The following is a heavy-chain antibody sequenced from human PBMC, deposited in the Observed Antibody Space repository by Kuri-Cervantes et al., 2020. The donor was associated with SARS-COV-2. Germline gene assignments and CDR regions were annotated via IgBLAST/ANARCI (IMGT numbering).Heavy chain of an antibody. Sequence: GESLKISCVASGFTLSNYVIHWIRQAPGKGLEWLSYISGTSTYTYYAESVKGRFTISRDNAKNSLYLQMSSLRAEDTAFYYCARDTRAFSWRAPQRSSYMDVWGKGTTVTVSS. CDR1: GFTLSNYV. CDR3: ARDTRAFSWRAPQRSSYMDV. D-gene: IGHD3-3*01. V-gene: IGHV3-21*05. CDR2: ISGTSTYT. J-gene: IGHJ6*04.